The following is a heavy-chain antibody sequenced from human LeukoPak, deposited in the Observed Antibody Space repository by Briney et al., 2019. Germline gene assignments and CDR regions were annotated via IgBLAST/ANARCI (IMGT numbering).Heavy chain of an antibody. CDR1: GYTFTSYD. CDR2: MNPNSGST. Sequence: ASVKVSCKASGYTFTSYDINWVRQATGQGLEWMGWMNPNSGSTGYAQKFQGRVTITRNTSISTAYMELSSLRSEDTAVYYCARSISSSGGYYYYMDVWGKGTTVTVSS. V-gene: IGHV1-8*03. D-gene: IGHD6-13*01. J-gene: IGHJ6*03. CDR3: ARSISSSGGYYYYMDV.